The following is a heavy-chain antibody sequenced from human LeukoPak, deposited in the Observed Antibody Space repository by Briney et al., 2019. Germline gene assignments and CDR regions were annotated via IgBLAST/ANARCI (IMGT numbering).Heavy chain of an antibody. CDR3: ARGYKWWLAWRGVPFDY. J-gene: IGHJ4*02. Sequence: GASVKVSCKASGGTFSSYAISWVRQAPGQGLEWMGGIIPIFGTANYAQKFQGRVTITADESTSTAYMELSSLRSEDTAVYYCARGYKWWLAWRGVPFDYWGQGTLVTVSS. CDR1: GGTFSSYA. CDR2: IIPIFGTA. V-gene: IGHV1-69*13. D-gene: IGHD2-15*01.